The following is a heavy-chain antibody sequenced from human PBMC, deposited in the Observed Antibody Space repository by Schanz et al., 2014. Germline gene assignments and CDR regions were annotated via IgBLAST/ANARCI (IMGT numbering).Heavy chain of an antibody. V-gene: IGHV1-24*01. CDR3: ATETSRTWFYNGVVV. D-gene: IGHD2-2*01. CDR2: FHHEDGDT. CDR1: GYSLNELS. J-gene: IGHJ6*02. Sequence: QVQLVQSGAEVKKPGASVKVSCKVSGYSLNELSMHWVRQAPGRGLEWMGGFHHEDGDTVYAQKFQGRVIMTEDTSTDTAYVELSRLTSEDTGVYYCATETSRTWFYNGVVVWGQGTTVTVSS.